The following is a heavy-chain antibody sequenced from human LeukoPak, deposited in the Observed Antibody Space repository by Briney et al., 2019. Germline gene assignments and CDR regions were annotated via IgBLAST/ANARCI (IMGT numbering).Heavy chain of an antibody. V-gene: IGHV3-30*18. D-gene: IGHD5-24*01. Sequence: GGSLRLSCAASGFTFSSYGMHWVRQAPGKGLEWVAVISYDGSNRYYADSVKGRFTISRDNSKNTLYLQMNSLRAEDTAVYYCAKDRRLQLRGLDYWGQGTLVTVSS. CDR2: ISYDGSNR. CDR1: GFTFSSYG. CDR3: AKDRRLQLRGLDY. J-gene: IGHJ4*02.